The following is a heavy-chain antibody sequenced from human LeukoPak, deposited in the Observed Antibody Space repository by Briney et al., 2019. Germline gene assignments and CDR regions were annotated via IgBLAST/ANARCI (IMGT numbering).Heavy chain of an antibody. V-gene: IGHV1-2*02. CDR3: ARESCSSTSCYAYEDY. CDR1: GYTFTGYY. D-gene: IGHD2-2*01. CDR2: INPNSGGT. J-gene: IGHJ4*02. Sequence: ASVKVSCKASGYTFTGYYMHGVRQAPGQGLEWMGWINPNSGGTNYAQKFQGRVTMTRDTSISTAYMELSRLRSDDTAVYYCARESCSSTSCYAYEDYWGQGTLVTVSS.